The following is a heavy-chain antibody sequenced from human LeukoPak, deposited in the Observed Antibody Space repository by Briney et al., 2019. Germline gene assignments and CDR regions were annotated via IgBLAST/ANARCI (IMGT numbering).Heavy chain of an antibody. V-gene: IGHV4-4*02. D-gene: IGHD6-19*01. J-gene: IGHJ5*02. CDR3: ARGGTTVAGTFWFDP. CDR1: GGSISSTNW. Sequence: SETLSLTCAVSGGSISSTNWWTWVRQPPGEGLEWIGEVYHTGSSNYNPSLKSRVTISVDKSKSQFSLNLSSVAAADTAVYYRARGGTTVAGTFWFDPWGQGTLVTVSS. CDR2: VYHTGSS.